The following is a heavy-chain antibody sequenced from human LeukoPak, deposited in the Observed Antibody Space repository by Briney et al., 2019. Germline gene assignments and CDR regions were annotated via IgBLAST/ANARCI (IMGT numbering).Heavy chain of an antibody. CDR3: ARQVGAITLFEH. Sequence: GGSLRLSCAASGFSVSSNYVSWVRQAPGKGLGWVSALYSGGTTYYADSVKGRFTISRDNSKNTLYLQMNSLRVEDTAVYYCARQVGAITLFEHWGQGTLVTVSS. D-gene: IGHD1-26*01. J-gene: IGHJ4*02. V-gene: IGHV3-53*01. CDR1: GFSVSSNY. CDR2: LYSGGTT.